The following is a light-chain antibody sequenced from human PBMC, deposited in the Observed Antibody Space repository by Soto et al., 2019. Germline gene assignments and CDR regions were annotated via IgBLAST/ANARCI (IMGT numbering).Light chain of an antibody. J-gene: IGLJ3*02. Sequence: QLVLTQSPSASASLGASVKLTCTLSRGHSSYAIAWHQQQPEKGPRYLMKLNSDGSHRKGDGIPDRFSGSSSGAERYLTISSLQSEDEADYYCQTWVTGPPWVFGGGTKLTVL. CDR2: LNSDGSH. V-gene: IGLV4-69*01. CDR3: QTWVTGPPWV. CDR1: RGHSSYA.